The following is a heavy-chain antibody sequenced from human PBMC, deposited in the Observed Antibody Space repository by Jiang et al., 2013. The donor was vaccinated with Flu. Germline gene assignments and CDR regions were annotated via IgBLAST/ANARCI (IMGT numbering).Heavy chain of an antibody. Sequence: QTLTLTCTFSGFSLSTSGMCVSWIRQPPGKALEWLARIDWDDDKYYGTSLKTRLTISKDTSKNQVVLTMTNMDPVDTATYYCARMSNENYYDSSGYYSGFDYWGQGTLVTVSS. CDR1: GFSLSTSGMC. CDR3: ARMSNENYYDSSGYYSGFDY. J-gene: IGHJ4*02. CDR2: IDWDDDK. D-gene: IGHD3-22*01. V-gene: IGHV2-70*11.